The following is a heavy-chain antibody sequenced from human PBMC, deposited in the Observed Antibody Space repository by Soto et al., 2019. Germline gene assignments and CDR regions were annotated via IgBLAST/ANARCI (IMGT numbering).Heavy chain of an antibody. D-gene: IGHD3-10*01. Sequence: PSETLSLTCSVSGASISSYYYTWIRQTPGKGLEWIGYIYLGGSINYNPSFKSRVIISVDTSKNQFSLKLSSVTAADTAVYYCAGQPTAGSYYDLGSYYYYYAMDVWGQGTTVTVSS. V-gene: IGHV4-59*08. CDR1: GASISSYY. J-gene: IGHJ6*02. CDR2: IYLGGSI. CDR3: AGQPTAGSYYDLGSYYYYYAMDV.